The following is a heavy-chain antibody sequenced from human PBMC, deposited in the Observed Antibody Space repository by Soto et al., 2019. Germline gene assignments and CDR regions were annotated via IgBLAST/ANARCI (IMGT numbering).Heavy chain of an antibody. CDR3: AKPSSTSCQGRCGNYYYGMDV. CDR1: GFTFSSYA. J-gene: IGHJ6*02. Sequence: EVQLLESGGGLVQPGGSLRLSCAASGFTFSSYAMSWVRQAPGKGLEWVSAISGSGGSTYYADSVKGRFTISRDNSKNTLYLQMNSLRAEDTAVYYCAKPSSTSCQGRCGNYYYGMDVWGQGTTVTVSS. V-gene: IGHV3-23*01. CDR2: ISGSGGST. D-gene: IGHD2-2*01.